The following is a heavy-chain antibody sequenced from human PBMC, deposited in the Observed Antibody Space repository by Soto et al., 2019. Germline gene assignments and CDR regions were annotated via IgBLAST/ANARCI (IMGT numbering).Heavy chain of an antibody. V-gene: IGHV4-61*01. CDR3: AREDMSGTYYFDS. CDR1: GGSVSSQTHF. CDR2: VYYSGIT. Sequence: SETLSLTCSGSGGSVSSQTHFWSWIRQAPGKGLEWIGYVYYSGITNSNPSLKGRVTISADTSNNQIFLSLTSVTAADTAVYYCAREDMSGTYYFDSWGQGILVTVSS. D-gene: IGHD1-26*01. J-gene: IGHJ4*02.